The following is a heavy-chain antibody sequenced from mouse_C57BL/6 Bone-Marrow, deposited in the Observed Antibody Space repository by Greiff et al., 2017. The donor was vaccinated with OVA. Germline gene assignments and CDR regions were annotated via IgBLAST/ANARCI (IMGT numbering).Heavy chain of an antibody. CDR3: TRSTYYYGSSVDY. CDR1: GYTFTDYE. V-gene: IGHV1-15*01. Sequence: VKLMESGAELVRPGASVTLSCKASGYTFTDYEMHWVKQTPVHGLEWIGAIDPETGGTAYNQKFKGKAILTADKSSSTAYMELRSLTSEDSAVYYCTRSTYYYGSSVDYWGQGTTLTVSS. D-gene: IGHD1-1*01. CDR2: IDPETGGT. J-gene: IGHJ2*01.